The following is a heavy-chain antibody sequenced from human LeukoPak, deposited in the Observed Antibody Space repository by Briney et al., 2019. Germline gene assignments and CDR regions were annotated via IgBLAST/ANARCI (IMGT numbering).Heavy chain of an antibody. CDR1: GFTFSTYW. Sequence: GGSLRLSCTASGFTFSTYWMHWVRQAPGKGLVWVSRINSDGTRISYVDSVKGRFTISRDNAKNTLSLQMNSLRAEDTAVYYCVVGGVTDAFDIWGQGTMVTVSS. V-gene: IGHV3-74*01. J-gene: IGHJ3*02. CDR3: VVGGVTDAFDI. D-gene: IGHD3-16*01. CDR2: INSDGTRI.